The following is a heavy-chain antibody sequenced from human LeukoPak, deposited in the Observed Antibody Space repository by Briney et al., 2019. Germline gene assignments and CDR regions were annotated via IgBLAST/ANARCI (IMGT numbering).Heavy chain of an antibody. CDR2: IKQDGSEK. CDR3: ARDPSKGLWFGEPLFDY. Sequence: GGSLRLSCAASGFTFSSYWMSWVRQAPGKGLEWVANIKQDGSEKYYVDSVKGRFTISRDNAKNSLYLQMNSLRAEDTAVYYCARDPSKGLWFGEPLFDYWGQGTLVTVSS. D-gene: IGHD3-10*01. J-gene: IGHJ4*02. CDR1: GFTFSSYW. V-gene: IGHV3-7*01.